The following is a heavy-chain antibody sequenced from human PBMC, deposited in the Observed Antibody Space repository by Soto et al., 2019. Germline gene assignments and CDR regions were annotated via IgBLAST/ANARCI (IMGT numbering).Heavy chain of an antibody. V-gene: IGHV3-7*01. CDR2: INQGGSEK. CDR1: GFTFSSHW. D-gene: IGHD2-15*01. CDR3: ARDGVDAGLYFDY. Sequence: GGSLRLSCTASGFTFSSHWMCWVRQAPGKGLEWVATINQGGSEKYYVDSVKGRFTISRDTAKNSLFLQVNTLRVEDTAVYYCARDGVDAGLYFDYWGQGALVTVPQ. J-gene: IGHJ4*02.